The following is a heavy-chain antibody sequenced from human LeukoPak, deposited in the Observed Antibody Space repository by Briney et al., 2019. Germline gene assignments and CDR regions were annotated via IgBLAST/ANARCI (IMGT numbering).Heavy chain of an antibody. D-gene: IGHD3-3*01. V-gene: IGHV4-34*01. CDR3: ARDTMGFDP. CDR1: GGSFSGYY. CDR2: INHSGST. Sequence: TSETLSLTCAVYGGSFSGYYWSWIRQPPGKGLEWIGEINHSGSTNYNPSLKSRVTISVDTSKNQFSLKLSSVTAADTAVYYCARDTMGFDPWGQGTLVTVSS. J-gene: IGHJ5*02.